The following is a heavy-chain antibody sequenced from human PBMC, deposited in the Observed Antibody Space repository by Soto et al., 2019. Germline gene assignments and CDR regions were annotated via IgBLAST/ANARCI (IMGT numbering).Heavy chain of an antibody. CDR2: IIPISGTA. J-gene: IGHJ6*02. Sequence: QVQLVQSGAEVKKPGSSVKVSCKASGGTFSSYAISWVRQAPGQGLEWMRGIIPISGTANYAQKFKGRVTITADESTSTAYMELSSLRSEDTAVYYCARSHGSSTSLEIYYYYYYGMDVWGQGTTVTVSS. D-gene: IGHD2-2*01. CDR3: ARSHGSSTSLEIYYYYYYGMDV. V-gene: IGHV1-69*01. CDR1: GGTFSSYA.